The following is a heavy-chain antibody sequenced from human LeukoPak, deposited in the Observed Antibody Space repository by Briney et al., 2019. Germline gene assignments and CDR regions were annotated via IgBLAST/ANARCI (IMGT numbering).Heavy chain of an antibody. J-gene: IGHJ3*01. CDR3: ATDPHGGPTPNAFDA. V-gene: IGHV1-2*02. D-gene: IGHD3-3*01. CDR1: GSTVTDYL. CDR2: INPDGGNT. Sequence: ASVKVSCEASGSTVTDYLIHWVRQAPGQGLEWMGWINPDGGNTRYSRSFQGRVIMTRDTSKTAAYMELNSLTFVDTALYYCATDPHGGPTPNAFDAWGPGTLVTVSS.